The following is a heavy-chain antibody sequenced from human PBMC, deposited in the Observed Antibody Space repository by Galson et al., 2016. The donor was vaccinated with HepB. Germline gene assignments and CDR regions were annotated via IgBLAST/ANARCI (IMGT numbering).Heavy chain of an antibody. CDR3: ARWSRGTGSSLDF. J-gene: IGHJ4*02. D-gene: IGHD3-10*01. CDR1: GFIFSSYT. Sequence: SLRLSCAASGFIFSSYTMNWVRQAPGKGLEWVSSISSSSLYIYYADSLRGRFTVSRDNSKNSLFLQMNSLGAEDTAIYYCARWSRGTGSSLDFWGQGTLVTVSS. V-gene: IGHV3-21*06. CDR2: ISSSSLYI.